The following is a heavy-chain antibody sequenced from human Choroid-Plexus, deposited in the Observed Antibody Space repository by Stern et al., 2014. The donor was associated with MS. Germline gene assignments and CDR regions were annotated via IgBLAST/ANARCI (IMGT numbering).Heavy chain of an antibody. CDR1: GFTFGSCA. J-gene: IGHJ5*02. Sequence: VQLVESGGGVVQPGRPLRLSGVASGFTFGSCAMHWVRRAPGKGLEWVAGVSYDGSNKYYADSVKGRFTISRDNSQNTLYMQMSSLRPEDTAVYYCAKDRQYLTYFFDHWGQGSLVTVSS. CDR2: VSYDGSNK. CDR3: AKDRQYLTYFFDH. D-gene: IGHD2/OR15-2a*01. V-gene: IGHV3-30*18.